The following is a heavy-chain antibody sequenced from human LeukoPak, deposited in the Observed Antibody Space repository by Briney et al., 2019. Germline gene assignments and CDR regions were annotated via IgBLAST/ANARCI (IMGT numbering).Heavy chain of an antibody. CDR1: GFTFTTYT. D-gene: IGHD2-8*02. Sequence: PGGSLRLSCAASGFTFTTYTMTWVRQAPGKGLEWVANIKEDGNEKNYVDSVEGRFTISRDNAKNSIYLQMNSLRVEDTAVYYYAREYWGVDYWGQGTLVTVSS. J-gene: IGHJ4*02. CDR3: AREYWGVDY. V-gene: IGHV3-7*01. CDR2: IKEDGNEK.